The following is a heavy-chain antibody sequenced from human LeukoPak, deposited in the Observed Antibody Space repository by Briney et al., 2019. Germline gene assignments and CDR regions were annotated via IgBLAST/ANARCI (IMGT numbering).Heavy chain of an antibody. Sequence: GGSLRLSCAASGFTFSSYAMSWVRQAPGRGLEWVSAIGGNGGTTYYADSVKGRFTISRDNSKNTLYLHMNSLRVEDSAVYYSVSPFFPFEYWGQGTLVTVSS. CDR2: IGGNGGTT. V-gene: IGHV3-23*01. D-gene: IGHD3-3*02. J-gene: IGHJ4*02. CDR3: VSPFFPFEY. CDR1: GFTFSSYA.